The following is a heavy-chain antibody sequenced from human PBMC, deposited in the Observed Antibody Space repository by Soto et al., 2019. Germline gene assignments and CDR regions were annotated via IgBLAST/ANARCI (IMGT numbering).Heavy chain of an antibody. D-gene: IGHD3-10*01. CDR3: AKGLGAAHDAFDI. V-gene: IGHV3-74*01. CDR1: GLTLSQYW. J-gene: IGHJ3*02. Sequence: GGSLRLSCAASGLTLSQYWMHWVRQVPGKGLVWVSHINSDGGSIGYADSVKGRFTISRDTAKNTLYLQMNSLRAEDTAVYYCAKGLGAAHDAFDIWGQGTMVTVSS. CDR2: INSDGGSI.